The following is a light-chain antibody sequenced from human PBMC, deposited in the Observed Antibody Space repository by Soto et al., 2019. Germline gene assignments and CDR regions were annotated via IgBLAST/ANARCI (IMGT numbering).Light chain of an antibody. Sequence: EIVLTQSPATLSLSPGERATLSCRASQSVGNYLAWYQQKPGQAPRLLIYDASNRATGIPTRFSGSGSGTVFTLTISSLEPEDFAVYYCQQRSNWPPLTFGGGTKVEIK. V-gene: IGKV3-11*01. CDR1: QSVGNY. CDR2: DAS. J-gene: IGKJ4*01. CDR3: QQRSNWPPLT.